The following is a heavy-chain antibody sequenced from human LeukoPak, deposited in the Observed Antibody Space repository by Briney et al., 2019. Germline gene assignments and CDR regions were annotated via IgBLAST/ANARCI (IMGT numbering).Heavy chain of an antibody. CDR1: GFTFSSYA. CDR3: ARGGSYYKNFGIDY. J-gene: IGHJ4*02. D-gene: IGHD1-26*01. Sequence: QPGGSLRLSCAASGFTFSSYAMSWVRQAPGKGLEWVSAISGSGGSTYYVDSVKGRFTISRDNAKNSLYLQMDSLRAEDTAVYYCARGGSYYKNFGIDYWGQGTLVTVSS. CDR2: ISGSGGST. V-gene: IGHV3-23*01.